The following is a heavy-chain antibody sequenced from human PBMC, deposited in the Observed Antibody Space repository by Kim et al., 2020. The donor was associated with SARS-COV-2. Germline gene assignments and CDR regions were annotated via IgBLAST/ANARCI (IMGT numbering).Heavy chain of an antibody. CDR2: ISVYNANT. CDR1: GYTFTSYG. CDR3: ARDHAYDSSVYAADY. V-gene: IGHV1-18*01. Sequence: ASVKVSCKASGYTFTSYGISWLRQAPGQGLEWMGWISVYNANTNYAQNLQARLTMTTDTSTSTAYMELRSLTSDDTAVYYCARDHAYDSSVYAADYWGQGTLVTVSS. J-gene: IGHJ4*02. D-gene: IGHD3-22*01.